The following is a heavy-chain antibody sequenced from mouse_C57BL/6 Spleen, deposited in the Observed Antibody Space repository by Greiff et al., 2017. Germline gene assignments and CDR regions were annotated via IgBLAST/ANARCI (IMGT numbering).Heavy chain of an antibody. CDR2: IDPSDSST. D-gene: IGHD2-2*01. V-gene: IGHV1-50*01. CDR1: GYTFTSYW. Sequence: QVQLQQPGAELVKPGASVKLSCKASGYTFTSYWMQWVKQRPGQGLEWIGEIDPSDSSTNYNQKFKGKATLTVDTSSSTAYMQLSSLTSEDSAVYYCASQIYYGYGGDYWGQGTTLTVSS. J-gene: IGHJ2*01. CDR3: ASQIYYGYGGDY.